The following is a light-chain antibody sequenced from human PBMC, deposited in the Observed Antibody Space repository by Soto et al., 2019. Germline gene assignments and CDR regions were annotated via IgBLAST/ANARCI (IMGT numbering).Light chain of an antibody. CDR3: LQYKNSPIT. J-gene: IGKJ5*01. CDR2: GAS. Sequence: DIVMTQSPDTLSGSPGERFTLSCMASQSVRDNLAWYQQKPGQAPRLLIFGASTRATGIPASFSGSGSGTDFTLTISSLQPEDFATYYCLQYKNSPITCGQGKRLEIK. CDR1: QSVRDN. V-gene: IGKV3-15*01.